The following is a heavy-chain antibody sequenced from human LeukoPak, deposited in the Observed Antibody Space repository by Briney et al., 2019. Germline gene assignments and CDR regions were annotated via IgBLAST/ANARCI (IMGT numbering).Heavy chain of an antibody. CDR3: AKGLAVAGHFDY. CDR1: GFTFSSYA. Sequence: PGGSLRLSCPASGFTFSSYAMNWVRQAPGKGLEWVSSVTGSGYRTYYADSVKGRFTISRDKSKNTLYLQMNSLRAEDTAVYYCAKGLAVAGHFDYWGQGTLVTVSS. J-gene: IGHJ4*02. CDR2: VTGSGYRT. V-gene: IGHV3-23*01. D-gene: IGHD6-19*01.